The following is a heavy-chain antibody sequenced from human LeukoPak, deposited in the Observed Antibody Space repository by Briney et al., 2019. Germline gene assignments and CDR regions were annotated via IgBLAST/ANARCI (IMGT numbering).Heavy chain of an antibody. CDR2: ISGSGGST. V-gene: IGHV3-23*01. CDR3: AKSGSSSWYYYYHGMDV. J-gene: IGHJ6*02. Sequence: GGSLRLSCAASGFTFSSYAMSWVRQAPGKGLEWVSAISGSGGSTYYADSVKGRFTISRDNSKNTLYLQMNSLRAEDTAVYYCAKSGSSSWYYYYHGMDVWGQGTTVTVSS. D-gene: IGHD6-13*01. CDR1: GFTFSSYA.